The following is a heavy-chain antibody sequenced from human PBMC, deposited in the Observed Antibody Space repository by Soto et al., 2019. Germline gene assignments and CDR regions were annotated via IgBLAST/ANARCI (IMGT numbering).Heavy chain of an antibody. Sequence: LRLSCVASRFSFSSYEMSWVRQAAGKGLEWVSRVSLTGDRTNYAGSVKGRFTVSRDNFKNTLYLEMDSLRPEDTAIYSCARGGGYCTPTSCAIDSWGRGTPVTVSS. D-gene: IGHD2-8*01. J-gene: IGHJ4*02. CDR3: ARGGGYCTPTSCAIDS. CDR1: RFSFSSYE. CDR2: VSLTGDRT. V-gene: IGHV3-23*01.